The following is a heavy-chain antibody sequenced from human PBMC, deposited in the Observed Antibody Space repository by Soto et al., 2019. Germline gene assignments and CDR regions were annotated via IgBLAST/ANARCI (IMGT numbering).Heavy chain of an antibody. Sequence: ASVKVSCKASGYTFTGSYMHWVRQAPGQGLEWMGWINPNNGRTNYAQKFQGRVTVTTDTSISTAYMELSRLISDDTAVYYCARGVGGWELIDYWGQGTLVTVSS. V-gene: IGHV1-2*02. CDR3: ARGVGGWELIDY. CDR1: GYTFTGSY. D-gene: IGHD1-26*01. J-gene: IGHJ4*02. CDR2: INPNNGRT.